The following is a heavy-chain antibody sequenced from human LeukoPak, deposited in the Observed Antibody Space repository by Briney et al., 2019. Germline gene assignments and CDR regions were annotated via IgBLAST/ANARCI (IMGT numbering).Heavy chain of an antibody. Sequence: SETLSLTCTVSGGSISSYYWSWIRQPPGKGLEWIGYIYYSGSTNYNPSLKSRVTISVDTSKYQFSLKLSSVTAADTAVYYCARVYYYGSGSYAFDIWGQGTMVTVSS. J-gene: IGHJ3*02. D-gene: IGHD3-10*01. CDR2: IYYSGST. CDR1: GGSISSYY. CDR3: ARVYYYGSGSYAFDI. V-gene: IGHV4-59*01.